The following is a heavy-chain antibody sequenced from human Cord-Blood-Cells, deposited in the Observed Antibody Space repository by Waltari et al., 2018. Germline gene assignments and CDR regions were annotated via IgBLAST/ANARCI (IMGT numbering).Heavy chain of an antibody. CDR1: GFPFSNAR. Sequence: EVQLVELGGGLVEPGGSLRLSCAVSGFPFSNARMRWVRQAPGKGLEWVGRIKSKTDGGTTDYAAPVKGRFTISRDDSKNTLYLQMNSLKTEDTAVYYCTTAPVPAANDAFDIWGQGTMVTVSS. CDR3: TTAPVPAANDAFDI. D-gene: IGHD2-2*01. V-gene: IGHV3-15*01. J-gene: IGHJ3*02. CDR2: IKSKTDGGTT.